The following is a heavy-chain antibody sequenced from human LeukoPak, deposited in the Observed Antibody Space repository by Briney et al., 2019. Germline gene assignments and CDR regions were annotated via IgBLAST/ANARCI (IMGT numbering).Heavy chain of an antibody. D-gene: IGHD3-9*01. V-gene: IGHV4-39*07. CDR3: ARDRGGGDILTGYPPVYYYGMDV. CDR2: VSHSGST. J-gene: IGHJ6*02. CDR1: GGSVSSSSYL. Sequence: PSETLSLTCTVCGGSVSSSSYLWGWIRQPPGKELEWIGIVSHSGSTYYSPSLKSRVTISVDKSKNQFSLKLSSVTAADTAVYYCARDRGGGDILTGYPPVYYYGMDVWGQGTTVTVSS.